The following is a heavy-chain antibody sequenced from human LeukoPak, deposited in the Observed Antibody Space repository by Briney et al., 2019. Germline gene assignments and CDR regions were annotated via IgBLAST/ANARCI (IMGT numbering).Heavy chain of an antibody. CDR1: GYTFTSYG. Sequence: VASVKVSCKASGYTFTSYGISWVRQAPGQGLEWMGWISAYNGNTNYAQKLQGRVTMTTDTSASTAYMELRSLRSDDTAVYYCAREWKYYGSGSYRDYYGMDVWGQGTTVTVSS. J-gene: IGHJ6*02. CDR2: ISAYNGNT. CDR3: AREWKYYGSGSYRDYYGMDV. D-gene: IGHD3-10*01. V-gene: IGHV1-18*01.